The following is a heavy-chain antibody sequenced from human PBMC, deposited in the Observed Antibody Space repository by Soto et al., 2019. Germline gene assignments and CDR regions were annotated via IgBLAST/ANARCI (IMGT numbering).Heavy chain of an antibody. Sequence: GGSLRLSCGASGFTFSTYAMSWVRQAPGKGLEWVSVISGSAGSTYYADSVKGRFTISRDNSKNTLYLQMNSLRVEDTAVYYCAKDSSWYPGGAFDIWGQGTMVTVSS. CDR2: ISGSAGST. J-gene: IGHJ3*02. CDR3: AKDSSWYPGGAFDI. V-gene: IGHV3-23*01. CDR1: GFTFSTYA. D-gene: IGHD6-13*01.